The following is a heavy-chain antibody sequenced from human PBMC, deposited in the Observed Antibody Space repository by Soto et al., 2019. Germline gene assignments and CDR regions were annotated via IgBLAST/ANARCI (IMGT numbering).Heavy chain of an antibody. CDR1: GFTFSSYW. Sequence: GGSLRLSCAASGFTFSSYWMSWVRQAPGKGLEWVANIKQDGSEKYYVDSVKGRFTISRDNAKNSLYLQMNSLRAEDTAVYYCARDVPYYDFWSGSTTSAWGQGTLVTVSS. CDR2: IKQDGSEK. V-gene: IGHV3-7*01. J-gene: IGHJ5*02. D-gene: IGHD3-3*01. CDR3: ARDVPYYDFWSGSTTSA.